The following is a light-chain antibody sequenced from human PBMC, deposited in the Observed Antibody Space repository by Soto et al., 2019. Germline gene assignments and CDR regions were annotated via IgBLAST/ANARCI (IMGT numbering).Light chain of an antibody. CDR2: GAS. J-gene: IGKJ4*01. CDR3: LQHNTYPLS. V-gene: IGKV1-17*03. CDR1: RGISHY. Sequence: DIQMTQSPSAMSASVGDRVTITCRASRGISHYLAWFQQRPGKVPKRLIYGASTLESGVPSRFSGSGSGTEFTLTISSLQPADFATYYCLQHNTYPLSFGGGTKVAMK.